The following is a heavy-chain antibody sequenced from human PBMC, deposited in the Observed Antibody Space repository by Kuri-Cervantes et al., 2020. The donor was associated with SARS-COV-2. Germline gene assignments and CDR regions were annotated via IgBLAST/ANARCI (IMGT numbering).Heavy chain of an antibody. V-gene: IGHV3-30*02. CDR1: GFTFSSYS. J-gene: IGHJ5*02. D-gene: IGHD2-21*01. Sequence: GGSLRLSCAASGFTFSSYSMNWVRQAPGKGLEWVAFIRYDGSNKYYADSVKGRFTISRDNSKNTLYLQMNSLRAEDTAVYYCAKDGGGDLNWFDPWGQGTLVTVSS. CDR2: IRYDGSNK. CDR3: AKDGGGDLNWFDP.